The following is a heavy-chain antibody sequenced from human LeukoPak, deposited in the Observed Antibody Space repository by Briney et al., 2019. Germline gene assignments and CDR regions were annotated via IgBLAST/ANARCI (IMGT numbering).Heavy chain of an antibody. Sequence: PAETLSLTCAVYGGSFSGYYWSWIRQPPGKGLEWIGEINHSGSTNYNPSLKSRVTISVDTSKNQFSLKLSSVTAADTAVYYCARWTYYYDSSGYKNAFDIWGQGTMVTVSS. V-gene: IGHV4-34*01. J-gene: IGHJ3*02. CDR1: GGSFSGYY. CDR3: ARWTYYYDSSGYKNAFDI. D-gene: IGHD3-22*01. CDR2: INHSGST.